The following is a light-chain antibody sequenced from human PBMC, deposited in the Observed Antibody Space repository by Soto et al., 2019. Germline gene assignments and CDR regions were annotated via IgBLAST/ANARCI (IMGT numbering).Light chain of an antibody. J-gene: IGKJ1*01. V-gene: IGKV3-15*01. Sequence: EIVLTQSPATLSVSAGEIATLSFRPSQRVSSNLACCQHGPGQPPMLLIYGASTRATGIPARFSGSGSGTVFTPTNSSLQSEDCGLYYFQQYNNWTWAFGQGTRV. CDR1: QRVSSN. CDR2: GAS. CDR3: QQYNNWTWA.